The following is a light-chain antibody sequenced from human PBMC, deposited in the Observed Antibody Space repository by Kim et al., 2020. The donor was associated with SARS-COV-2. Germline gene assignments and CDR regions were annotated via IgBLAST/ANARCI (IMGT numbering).Light chain of an antibody. J-gene: IGKJ4*01. V-gene: IGKV1-39*01. CDR1: QNIDNY. Sequence: SASVGDRVTITCRASQNIDNYLNWYQQKPGKAPKVLIYTASGLQSGVPSRFSGSGSGTDFTLTISNLQPDDFATYYCQQSYSRVTFGGGTKVYIK. CDR2: TAS. CDR3: QQSYSRVT.